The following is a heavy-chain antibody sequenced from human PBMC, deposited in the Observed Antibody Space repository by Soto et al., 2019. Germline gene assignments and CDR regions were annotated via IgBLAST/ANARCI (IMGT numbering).Heavy chain of an antibody. CDR3: ASIAAPGTTHYDF. D-gene: IGHD6-13*01. CDR2: IYYSGNT. Sequence: SETLSLTCTVSGGSLGSSGYYWGWIRQSPGKGLEWIGNIYYSGNTFYNPSLKSRVTISVDTSKNQIYLHLSAVTAADTAIFYCASIAAPGTTHYDFWGQGTLVTVLL. J-gene: IGHJ4*02. CDR1: GGSLGSSGYY. V-gene: IGHV4-39*01.